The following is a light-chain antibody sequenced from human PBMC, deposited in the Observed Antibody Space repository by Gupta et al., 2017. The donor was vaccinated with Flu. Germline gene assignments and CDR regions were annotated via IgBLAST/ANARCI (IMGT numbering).Light chain of an antibody. V-gene: IGKV3-15*01. CDR3: QQYYNWPRT. CDR1: QSAGSS. Sequence: PATLSVSPGERATLSCRASQSAGSSLAWYQHKPGQAPRLLIYGASTRATGIPARFSGSGSGTEFTLTISSLQSEDFAIYYCQQYYNWPRTSGQGTKVEIK. CDR2: GAS. J-gene: IGKJ1*01.